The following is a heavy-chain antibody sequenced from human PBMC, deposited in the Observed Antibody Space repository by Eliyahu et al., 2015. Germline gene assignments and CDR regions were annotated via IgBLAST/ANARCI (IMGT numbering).Heavy chain of an antibody. CDR1: GFXFSXXG. J-gene: IGHJ4*02. D-gene: IGHD3-9*01. Sequence: QVQLVESGGGVVQPGRSLRLXCAASGFXFSXXGMHWVRQAPGKGLEWVAVISYDGSNKYYADSVKGRFTISRDNSKNTLYLQMNSLRAEDTAVYYCARDGPIQPGYYPPPFDYWGQGTLVTVSS. CDR3: ARDGPIQPGYYPPPFDY. V-gene: IGHV3-30*03. CDR2: ISYDGSNK.